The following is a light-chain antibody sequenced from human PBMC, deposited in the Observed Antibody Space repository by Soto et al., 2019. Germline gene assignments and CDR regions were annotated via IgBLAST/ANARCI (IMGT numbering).Light chain of an antibody. CDR2: EGS. Sequence: QSALTQPASVSGSPGQSITISCTGTSSDVGSYNLVSWYQQHPGKAPKLMIYEGSKRPSGVSNRSSGSKSGNTASLTISGLQTEDEAHYYCCSFVGSSTVVFGGGTKVTVL. CDR1: SSDVGSYNL. J-gene: IGLJ2*01. V-gene: IGLV2-23*01. CDR3: CSFVGSSTVV.